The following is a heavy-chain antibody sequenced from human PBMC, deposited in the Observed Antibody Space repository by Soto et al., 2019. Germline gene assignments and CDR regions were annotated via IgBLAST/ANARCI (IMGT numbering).Heavy chain of an antibody. CDR1: SGSISHTNW. V-gene: IGHV4-4*02. D-gene: IGHD5-12*01. CDR2: IYHTGTT. CDR3: VRDYSGYDYVLLS. Sequence: PSETLSLTCAVSSGSISHTNWLTWARQPPGKGLEWIGEIYHTGTTNYNPSLKSRVTISVDKSKNQFSLKLTSVTAADTAVYYCVRDYSGYDYVLLSWGQGTLDPVSS. J-gene: IGHJ5*02.